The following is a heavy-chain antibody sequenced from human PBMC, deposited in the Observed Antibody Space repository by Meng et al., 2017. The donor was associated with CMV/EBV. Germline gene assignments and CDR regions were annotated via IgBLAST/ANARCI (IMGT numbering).Heavy chain of an antibody. Sequence: ASVKVSYKASGYTFTSYGISWVRQAPGQGLEWMGWISAYNGNTNYAQKLQGRVTMTTDTSTSTAYMELRSLRSDDTAVYYCARDYSPRITMIVVAHLGYWGQGTLVTVSS. CDR2: ISAYNGNT. CDR3: ARDYSPRITMIVVAHLGY. CDR1: GYTFTSYG. D-gene: IGHD3-22*01. V-gene: IGHV1-18*01. J-gene: IGHJ4*02.